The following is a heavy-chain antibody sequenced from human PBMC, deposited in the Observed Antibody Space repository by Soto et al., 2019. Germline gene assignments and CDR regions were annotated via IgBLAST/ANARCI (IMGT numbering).Heavy chain of an antibody. V-gene: IGHV4-39*01. CDR3: ARLSIFWSGDYSYYYGMDV. CDR1: GGSISISSYA. J-gene: IGHJ6*02. Sequence: PSETLTVTCIFSGGSISISSYAWGWLRQAPGKGREWIGSSYYSGSTYYNPSLKSRVTISVDTSKDQFSLKLSSVTAADTAVYYCARLSIFWSGDYSYYYGMDVWGQGTTVTVSS. CDR2: SYYSGST. D-gene: IGHD3-3*01.